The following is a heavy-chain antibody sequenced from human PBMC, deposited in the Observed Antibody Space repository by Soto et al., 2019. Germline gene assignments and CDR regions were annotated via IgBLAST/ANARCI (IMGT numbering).Heavy chain of an antibody. Sequence: SETLSLTCAVSGGSISSSNWWSWVRQPPGKGLEWIGEIYHSGSTNYNPSLKSRVTISVDKSKNQFSLKLSSVTAADTAVYYCARTVAAAGNAFDIWGQGTMVTVSS. D-gene: IGHD6-13*01. CDR3: ARTVAAAGNAFDI. CDR2: IYHSGST. CDR1: GGSISSSNW. V-gene: IGHV4-4*02. J-gene: IGHJ3*02.